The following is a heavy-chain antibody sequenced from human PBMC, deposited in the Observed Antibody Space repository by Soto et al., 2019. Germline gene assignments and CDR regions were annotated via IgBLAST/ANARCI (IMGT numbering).Heavy chain of an antibody. CDR1: GGTFSSYT. V-gene: IGHV1-69*12. D-gene: IGHD5-12*01. Sequence: QVQLVQSGAEVKKPGSSVTVSCKASGGTFSSYTISWVRQAPGQGLEWMGGIIPIFGTANYAQKFQGRVTITAAESTSTAYMELSSLRSEDTAVYYCARGNHRWLQLWYFELWGRGTLVTVSS. CDR2: IIPIFGTA. J-gene: IGHJ2*01. CDR3: ARGNHRWLQLWYFEL.